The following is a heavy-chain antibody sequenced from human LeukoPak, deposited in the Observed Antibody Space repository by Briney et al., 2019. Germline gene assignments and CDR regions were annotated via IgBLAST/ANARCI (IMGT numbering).Heavy chain of an antibody. J-gene: IGHJ3*02. Sequence: LETLSLTCTVSGGSISSSSYYWGWIRQPPGKGLEWIGSIYYSGSTYYNPSLKSRVTISVDTSKNQFSLKLSSVTAADTAVYYCARPSMRYSNPAFDIWGQGTMVTVSS. D-gene: IGHD6-13*01. CDR1: GGSISSSSYY. CDR2: IYYSGST. V-gene: IGHV4-39*01. CDR3: ARPSMRYSNPAFDI.